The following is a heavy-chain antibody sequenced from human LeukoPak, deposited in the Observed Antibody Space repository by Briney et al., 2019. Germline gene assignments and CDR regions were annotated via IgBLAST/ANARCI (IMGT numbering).Heavy chain of an antibody. D-gene: IGHD3-16*01. V-gene: IGHV4-34*01. CDR1: GGSFSGYY. J-gene: IGHJ4*02. Sequence: SETLSLTCAVYGGSFSGYYWSWIRQPPGKGPEWIGEINHSGSTNYNPSLKSRVTISVDTSKNQFSLKLNSVTATDTAVYYCARHYGPWGQGTLVTVSS. CDR3: ARHYGP. CDR2: INHSGST.